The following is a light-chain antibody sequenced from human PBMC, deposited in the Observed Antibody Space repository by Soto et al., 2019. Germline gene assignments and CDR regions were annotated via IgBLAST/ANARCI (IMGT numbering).Light chain of an antibody. V-gene: IGKV3-11*01. CDR3: QQRSNWPPTWT. CDR2: DAS. CDR1: QSVSNY. J-gene: IGKJ1*01. Sequence: EIVLTQSPATLSLPPGERATLSCRASQSVSNYLAWYQQKPGQAPRLLIYDASNRATGIPARFSGSGSGTDFTLTISSLEPEDFAVYYCQQRSNWPPTWTFGQGTKVEIK.